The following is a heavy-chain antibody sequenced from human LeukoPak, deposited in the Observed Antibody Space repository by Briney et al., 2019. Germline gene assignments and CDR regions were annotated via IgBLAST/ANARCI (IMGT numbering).Heavy chain of an antibody. CDR3: ARDLDLHYDSSGYYYGGFDY. J-gene: IGHJ4*02. D-gene: IGHD3-22*01. CDR1: GFTFSSYG. Sequence: GRSLRLSCAASGFTFSSYGMHWVRQAPGKGLEWVAVIWYDGSNKYYADSAKGRFTISRDNSKNTLYLQMNSLRAEDTAVYYCARDLDLHYDSSGYYYGGFDYWGQGTLVTVSS. CDR2: IWYDGSNK. V-gene: IGHV3-33*01.